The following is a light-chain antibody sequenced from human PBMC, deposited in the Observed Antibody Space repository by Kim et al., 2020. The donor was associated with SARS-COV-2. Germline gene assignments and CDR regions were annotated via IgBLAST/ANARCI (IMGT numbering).Light chain of an antibody. J-gene: IGLJ3*02. V-gene: IGLV2-23*02. Sequence: SSGQSITISCSGTGSDAGFYNLVSWYQQNPAKAPNLIIYEVTRRPSGVSNRFSGSKSGDTAALTISGLQAEDEADYYCWSYTGTWVFGGGTQLTVL. CDR1: GSDAGFYNL. CDR3: WSYTGTWV. CDR2: EVT.